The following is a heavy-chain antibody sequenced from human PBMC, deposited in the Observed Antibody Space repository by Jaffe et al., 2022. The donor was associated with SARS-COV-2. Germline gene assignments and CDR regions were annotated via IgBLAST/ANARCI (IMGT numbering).Heavy chain of an antibody. CDR2: IWYDGSNK. CDR3: ARGSVRAGRDYYYGMDV. D-gene: IGHD6-19*01. CDR1: GFTFSSYG. J-gene: IGHJ6*02. V-gene: IGHV3-33*01. Sequence: QVQLVESGGGVVQPGRSLRLSCAASGFTFSSYGMHWVRQAPGKGLEWVAVIWYDGSNKYYADSVKGRFTISRDNSKNTLYLQMNSLRAEDTAVYYCARGSVRAGRDYYYGMDVWGQGTTVTVSS.